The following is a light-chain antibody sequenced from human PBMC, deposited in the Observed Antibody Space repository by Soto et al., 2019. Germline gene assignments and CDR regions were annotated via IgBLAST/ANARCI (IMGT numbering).Light chain of an antibody. J-gene: IGKJ3*01. CDR1: QSVSSSY. CDR3: QQYGRSPLT. V-gene: IGKV3-20*01. CDR2: GAS. Sequence: EIVLTQSPGTLSLSPGERATLSCRASQSVSSSYLAWYQQKPGQAPRLLIYGASSRATGIPDRFSGSGSGTDFTLTIIRLEPEDFAVYYCQQYGRSPLTFGPGTKVDIE.